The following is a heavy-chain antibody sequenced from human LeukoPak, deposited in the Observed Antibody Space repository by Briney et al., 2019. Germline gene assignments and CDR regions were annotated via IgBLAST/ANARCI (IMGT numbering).Heavy chain of an antibody. V-gene: IGHV3-23*01. J-gene: IGHJ6*03. CDR2: ISGSGGST. CDR3: VKAGGGSYYSYYYYYMDV. CDR1: GFTFDSYA. Sequence: PGGSLRLSCAVSGFTFDSYAMSWVRQAPGKGLEWVSTISGSGGSTYYADSVKGRFTISRDNSKNTLYLQMNSLRAEDTAVYYCVKAGGGSYYSYYYYYMDVWGKGTTVTVSS. D-gene: IGHD1-26*01.